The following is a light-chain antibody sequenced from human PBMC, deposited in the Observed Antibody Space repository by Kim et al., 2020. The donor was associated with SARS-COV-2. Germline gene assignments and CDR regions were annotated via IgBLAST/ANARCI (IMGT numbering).Light chain of an antibody. CDR3: QSADSSGTVV. J-gene: IGLJ2*01. CDR2: KDS. V-gene: IGLV3-25*03. CDR1: ALPKQY. Sequence: SYELTQPPSGSVSPGQTARITCSGDALPKQYVYWYQQKPGQAPVLVMYKDSERPSGIPERFSGSVSGTTVTLTISGVQSEDEADYYCQSADSSGTVVFGGGTQLTVL.